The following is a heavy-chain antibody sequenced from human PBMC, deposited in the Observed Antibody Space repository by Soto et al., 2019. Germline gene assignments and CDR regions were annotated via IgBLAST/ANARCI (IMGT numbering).Heavy chain of an antibody. V-gene: IGHV3-23*01. CDR1: GFTFSTSA. D-gene: IGHD2-15*01. J-gene: IGHJ4*02. Sequence: TGGSLRLSCAGSGFTFSTSAMSWVRQAPGKGLEWVSSVSGSGAGTYYADSVKGRFTVSRDNSNNTLYLQMNSLRAEDTARYYCAKCGGSCYLIDYWGQGTLVTVSS. CDR2: VSGSGAGT. CDR3: AKCGGSCYLIDY.